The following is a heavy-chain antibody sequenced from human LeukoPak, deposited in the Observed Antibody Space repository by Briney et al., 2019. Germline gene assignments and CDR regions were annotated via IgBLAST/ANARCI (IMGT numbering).Heavy chain of an antibody. CDR1: GGSISSYY. D-gene: IGHD3-10*01. CDR2: IYTSGST. J-gene: IGHJ6*03. Sequence: SETLSLTCTVSGGSISSYYWSWLRQPAGKGLEWIGRIYTSGSTNYNPSLKSRVTISVDTSKNQFSLKLSSVTAADTAVYYCARGFRGSYYIAQYYYYYMDVWGKGTTVTISS. CDR3: ARGFRGSYYIAQYYYYYMDV. V-gene: IGHV4-4*07.